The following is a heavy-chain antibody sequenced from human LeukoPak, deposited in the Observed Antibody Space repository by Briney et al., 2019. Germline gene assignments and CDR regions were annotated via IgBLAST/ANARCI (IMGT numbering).Heavy chain of an antibody. J-gene: IGHJ4*02. D-gene: IGHD2-15*01. V-gene: IGHV1-69*05. CDR3: ARGLCSGGSCYSPFDY. CDR1: GGTFSSYA. Sequence: ASVKVSCKASGGTFSSYAISCGRQAPGQGLEWMGRIITIFGTANYAQKFQGRVTISTDESTSTAYMELSSLRSEDTAVYYCARGLCSGGSCYSPFDYWGQGTLVTVSP. CDR2: IITIFGTA.